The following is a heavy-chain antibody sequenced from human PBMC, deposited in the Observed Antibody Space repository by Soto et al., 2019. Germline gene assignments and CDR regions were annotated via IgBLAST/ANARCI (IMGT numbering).Heavy chain of an antibody. CDR2: ISNDGSNK. V-gene: IGHV3-30-3*01. CDR3: ARAVAEYYFYAMDV. J-gene: IGHJ6*02. D-gene: IGHD5-12*01. Sequence: QMQLVESGGGVVQPGGSLRLSCAVSGFPFTTYAMHWVRQAPGKGLEWVAVISNDGSNKYYADSVKGRFTISRDNSKNMLYMEMNSLRAEDTAVYYCARAVAEYYFYAMDVWGQGTTVTVSS. CDR1: GFPFTTYA.